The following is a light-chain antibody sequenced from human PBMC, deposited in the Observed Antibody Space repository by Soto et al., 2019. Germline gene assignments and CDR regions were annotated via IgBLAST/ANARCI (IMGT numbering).Light chain of an antibody. CDR3: SSYAGSDDFVV. J-gene: IGLJ2*01. CDR2: EVV. V-gene: IGLV2-8*01. Sequence: QAVVIQPPSASGSLGQSVTISCTGYNSDIGRYNYVSWYRQYPGKAPKLMIYEVVKRPSGVPDRFSGSKSDYTASLTISGLQAEDEADYYCSSYAGSDDFVVFGGGTQLTVL. CDR1: NSDIGRYNY.